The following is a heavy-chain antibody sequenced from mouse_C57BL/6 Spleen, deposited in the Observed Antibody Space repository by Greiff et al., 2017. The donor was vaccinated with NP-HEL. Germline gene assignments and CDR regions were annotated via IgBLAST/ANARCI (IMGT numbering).Heavy chain of an antibody. CDR3: ARRRNYPDY. J-gene: IGHJ2*01. Sequence: QVQLQQPGAELVRPGSSVKLSCKASGYTFTSYWMDWVKQRPGQGLEWIGNIYPSDSETHYNQKFKDKATLTVDKSSSTAYMQLSSLTSEDSAVYDCARRRNYPDYWGQGTTLTVSS. CDR2: IYPSDSET. V-gene: IGHV1-61*01. CDR1: GYTFTSYW.